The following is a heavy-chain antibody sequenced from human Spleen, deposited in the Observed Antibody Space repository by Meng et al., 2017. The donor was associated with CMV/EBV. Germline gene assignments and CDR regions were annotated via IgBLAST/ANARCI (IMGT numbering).Heavy chain of an antibody. CDR1: GFTFTYYW. J-gene: IGHJ4*02. CDR2: INQNGGEK. V-gene: IGHV3-7*01. Sequence: GGSLRLSCAASGFTFTYYWMSWVRQAPGKGLEWVANINQNGGEKYYVDSVKGRFTIFRDNPKNSLYLQMNSLRAEDRAVYYCARVGEGVATNKYLDYWGQGTLVTVSS. D-gene: IGHD5-24*01. CDR3: ARVGEGVATNKYLDY.